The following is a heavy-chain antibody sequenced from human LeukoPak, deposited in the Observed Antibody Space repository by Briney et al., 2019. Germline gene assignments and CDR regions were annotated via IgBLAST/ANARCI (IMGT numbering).Heavy chain of an antibody. CDR1: GFTFINYG. CDR3: ARTYSYGYQDY. J-gene: IGHJ4*02. Sequence: GGSLRLSCAASGFTFINYGMNWVRQSPGKGLKWVSYISSNSRTINYADSVKGRFTISRDNAKNSLYLQLNSLRAGDTAVYYCARTYSYGYQDYWGQGTLVTVSS. CDR2: ISSNSRTI. D-gene: IGHD5-18*01. V-gene: IGHV3-48*01.